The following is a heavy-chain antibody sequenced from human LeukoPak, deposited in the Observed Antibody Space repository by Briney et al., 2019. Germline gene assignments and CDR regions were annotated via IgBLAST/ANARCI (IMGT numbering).Heavy chain of an antibody. J-gene: IGHJ6*02. V-gene: IGHV5-10-1*01. CDR1: GYSFTSYW. Sequence: GESLKISCKGSGYSFTSYWISWARQMPGKGLEWMGRIDPSDSYTNYSPSFQGHVTISADKSISTAYLQWSSLKASDTAMYYCASARIAARPDYYYYGMDVWGQGTTVTVSS. D-gene: IGHD6-6*01. CDR3: ASARIAARPDYYYYGMDV. CDR2: IDPSDSYT.